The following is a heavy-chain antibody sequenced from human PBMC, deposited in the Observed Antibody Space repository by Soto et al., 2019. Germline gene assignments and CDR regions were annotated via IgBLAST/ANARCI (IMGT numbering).Heavy chain of an antibody. CDR3: AGGIVVPAATTYHYYGMDV. Sequence: TSETLSLTCVVSGGSISSSNWWSWVRQPPGKGLEWIGEIYHSGSTNYNPSLKSRVTISVDKSKNQFSLKLSSVTAADTAVYYCAGGIVVPAATTYHYYGMDVWGQGTTVTVSS. J-gene: IGHJ6*02. CDR1: GGSISSSNW. V-gene: IGHV4-4*02. D-gene: IGHD2-2*01. CDR2: IYHSGST.